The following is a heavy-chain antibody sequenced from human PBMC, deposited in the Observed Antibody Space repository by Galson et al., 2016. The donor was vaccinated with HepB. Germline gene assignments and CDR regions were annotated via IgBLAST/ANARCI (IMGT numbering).Heavy chain of an antibody. CDR3: ARETDPPGYSSGWLPYGMDV. Sequence: SVKVSCKASGYTFTSYGISWVRQAPGQGLEWMGWISAYNGYKKYVQKLQGRVTMSTDTSTRTAYMELRSLRNDDPAVYYCARETDPPGYSSGWLPYGMDVWGQGTTVTVSS. CDR1: GYTFTSYG. D-gene: IGHD6-19*01. V-gene: IGHV1-18*01. J-gene: IGHJ6*02. CDR2: ISAYNGYK.